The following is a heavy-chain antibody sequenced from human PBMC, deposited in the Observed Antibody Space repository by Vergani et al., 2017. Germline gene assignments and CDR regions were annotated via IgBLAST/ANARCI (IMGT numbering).Heavy chain of an antibody. CDR1: GFTFSSYA. D-gene: IGHD2-2*01. CDR2: ISGSGGNT. CDR3: AEGGYCRSTSCYEGRGYYYGMGV. Sequence: EVQLLESGGGLVQPGGSLRLSCAASGFTFSSYAMSWVRQAPGKGLEWVSGISGSGGNTYYANSVKGRFTISRENSKNTLYLQMNSLRADDTAVYYCAEGGYCRSTSCYEGRGYYYGMGVWSQGTTVTFSS. V-gene: IGHV3-23*01. J-gene: IGHJ6*02.